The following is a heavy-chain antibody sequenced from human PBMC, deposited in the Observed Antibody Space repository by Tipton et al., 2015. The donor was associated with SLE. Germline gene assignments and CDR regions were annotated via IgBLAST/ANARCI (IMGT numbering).Heavy chain of an antibody. CDR2: IHSAGTT. Sequence: TLSLTCTVSDGSIRSTNYCWGWIRQPAGKGLEWIGRIHSAGTTTYNPSLKSRVSISVDTSKNQFSLRLTSVTAADTAVYYCARDARYSSRRDFDSWGQGTLVTVSS. D-gene: IGHD6-13*01. J-gene: IGHJ4*02. V-gene: IGHV4-61*02. CDR1: DGSIRSTNYC. CDR3: ARDARYSSRRDFDS.